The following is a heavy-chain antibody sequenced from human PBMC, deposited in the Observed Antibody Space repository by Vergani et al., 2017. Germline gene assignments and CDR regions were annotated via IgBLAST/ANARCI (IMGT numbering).Heavy chain of an antibody. J-gene: IGHJ4*02. Sequence: QVQLVESGGGVVQPGTSLRLSCVVSGFALNRHAMYWVRQAPGKGLEWVVGISFDGTNEYYPDLVKGRFTISRDIAKNTLYLQMNSLRAEDTAVYYCARDMGGSGWYYFDYWGQGTLVTVSS. D-gene: IGHD6-19*01. CDR2: ISFDGTNE. V-gene: IGHV3-30-3*01. CDR3: ARDMGGSGWYYFDY. CDR1: GFALNRHA.